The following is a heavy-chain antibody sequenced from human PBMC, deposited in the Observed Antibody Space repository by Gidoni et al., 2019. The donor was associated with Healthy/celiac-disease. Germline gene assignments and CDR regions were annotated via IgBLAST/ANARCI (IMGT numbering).Heavy chain of an antibody. D-gene: IGHD2-21*01. CDR1: GGSISSSSYY. J-gene: IGHJ4*02. CDR3: ARDGILWMPFDY. V-gene: IGHV4-39*07. CDR2: IYYSGST. Sequence: QLQLQASGPGLVKPSETLSLTCTVSGGSISSSSYYWGWIRQPPGKGLEWIGSIYYSGSTYYNPSLKSRVTISVDTSKNQFSLKLSSVTAADTAVYYCARDGILWMPFDYWGQGTLVTVSS.